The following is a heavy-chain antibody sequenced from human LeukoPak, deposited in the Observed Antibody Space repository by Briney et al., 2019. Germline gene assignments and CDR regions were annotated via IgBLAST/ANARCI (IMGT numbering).Heavy chain of an antibody. CDR1: GFTFSSYS. D-gene: IGHD6-19*01. V-gene: IGHV3-21*01. J-gene: IGHJ3*02. CDR3: ARDSSGSGWYDDAFDI. CDR2: ISSSSSYI. Sequence: GGSLRLSCAASGFTFSSYSMNWVRQAPGKGLEWVSSISSSSSYIYYADSVKGRFTISRDNAKNSLYLQMNSLRAEDMAVYYCARDSSGSGWYDDAFDIWGQGTMVTVSS.